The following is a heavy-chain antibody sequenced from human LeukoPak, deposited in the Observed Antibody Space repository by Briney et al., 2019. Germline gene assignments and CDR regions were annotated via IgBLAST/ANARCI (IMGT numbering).Heavy chain of an antibody. CDR1: GFTFSSYR. D-gene: IGHD2-21*02. V-gene: IGHV3-21*01. CDR3: VRDGSLAFCGGHCPPDAFDI. CDR2: ISGSSTYI. J-gene: IGHJ3*02. Sequence: GGSLRLSCAASGFTFSSYRMNWVRQAPGKGLEWVSSISGSSTYIYYADSVKGRFTISRDNARKSMYLQMNSLRAEDTAVYYCVRDGSLAFCGGHCPPDAFDIWGQGTMVTVSS.